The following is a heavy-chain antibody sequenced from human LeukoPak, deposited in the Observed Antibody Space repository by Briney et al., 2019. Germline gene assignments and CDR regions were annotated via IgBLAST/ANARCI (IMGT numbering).Heavy chain of an antibody. D-gene: IGHD3-22*01. J-gene: IGHJ4*02. V-gene: IGHV4-4*07. CDR3: ARVGYDSSPDY. CDR2: IYTSGST. Sequence: PSETLSLTCTVSGGSISSYYWGWVRQPAGKGLEWIGRIYTSGSTNYNPSLKSRVTMSVDTSKNQFSLKLSSVTAADTAVYYCARVGYDSSPDYWGQGTLVTVSS. CDR1: GGSISSYY.